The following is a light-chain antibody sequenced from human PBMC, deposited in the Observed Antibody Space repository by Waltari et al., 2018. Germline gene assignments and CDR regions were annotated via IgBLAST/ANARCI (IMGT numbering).Light chain of an antibody. V-gene: IGKV1-NL1*01. CDR2: GAS. CDR1: QGISNS. Sequence: DIQLTQSPPSLSASVGDRVIITCQASQGISNSLAWYQQKPGEAPRLLLYGASKLQGGVPSRFSGSGSGTGFTLTVSSLQPEDFATYYCQQYHSPLITFGQGTRLEIK. J-gene: IGKJ5*01. CDR3: QQYHSPLIT.